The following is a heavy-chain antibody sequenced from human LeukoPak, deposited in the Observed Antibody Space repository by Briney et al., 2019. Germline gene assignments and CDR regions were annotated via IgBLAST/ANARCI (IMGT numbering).Heavy chain of an antibody. CDR1: GFTFSSYG. CDR3: ASALRIYYYFDY. D-gene: IGHD1-26*01. V-gene: IGHV3-23*01. Sequence: GGSLRLSCAASGFTFSSYGMSWVRQAPGKGLEWVSAISGSGGSTYYADSVKGRFTISRDNSKNTLYLQMNSLRAEDTAVYYCASALRIYYYFDYWGQGTLVTVSS. J-gene: IGHJ4*02. CDR2: ISGSGGST.